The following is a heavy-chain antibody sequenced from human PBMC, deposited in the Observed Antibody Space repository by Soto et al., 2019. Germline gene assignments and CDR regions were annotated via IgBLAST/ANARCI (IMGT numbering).Heavy chain of an antibody. J-gene: IGHJ6*02. CDR1: GFTFSRYW. CDR2: IKQDGSEK. Sequence: PGGYLRLSYAASGFTFSRYWMSWVRQAPGKGLEWVANIKQDGSEKYYVDSVKGRFTISRDNAKNSLYLQMNSLRAEDTAVYYCARDSLLLWFGEDGDLMSFCGQRTTVRVSS. V-gene: IGHV3-7*01. CDR3: ARDSLLLWFGEDGDLMSF. D-gene: IGHD3-10*01.